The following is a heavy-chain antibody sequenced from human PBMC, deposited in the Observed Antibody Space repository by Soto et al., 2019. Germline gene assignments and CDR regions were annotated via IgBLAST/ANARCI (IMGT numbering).Heavy chain of an antibody. D-gene: IGHD3-3*01. J-gene: IGHJ4*02. Sequence: EAQLVESGGGLVQPGRSLRLSCAGSGFIFDDFAIHWVRQAPGKGLEWVSGISWNSDSIGYVDSVKGRFTISRDNAKNALYLQMNSLRVEDTALYYCTKVGGLYDFWSGPLHFDLWGQGTLVTASS. CDR2: ISWNSDSI. CDR1: GFIFDDFA. CDR3: TKVGGLYDFWSGPLHFDL. V-gene: IGHV3-9*01.